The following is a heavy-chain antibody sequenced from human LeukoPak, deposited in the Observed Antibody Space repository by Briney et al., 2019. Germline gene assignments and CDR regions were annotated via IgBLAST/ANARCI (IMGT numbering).Heavy chain of an antibody. V-gene: IGHV4-34*01. J-gene: IGHJ6*03. Sequence: PSETLSLTCAVYGGSFSGYYWTWIRQTPEKGLEWIGEMNPSGSTNYNPSLKSRVTISVDTSKNQFSLELSSVTTADTAVYYCARGRQDVTMIVVVMTAVSYYLDVWGKGTTVTVS. CDR2: MNPSGST. CDR3: ARGRQDVTMIVVVMTAVSYYLDV. D-gene: IGHD3-22*01. CDR1: GGSFSGYY.